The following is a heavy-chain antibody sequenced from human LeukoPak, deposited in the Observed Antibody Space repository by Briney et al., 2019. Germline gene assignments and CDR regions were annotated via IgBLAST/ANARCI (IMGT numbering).Heavy chain of an antibody. J-gene: IGHJ4*02. D-gene: IGHD6-6*01. CDR1: GFTFSSYW. Sequence: GGSLRLSCAASGFTFSSYWMHWVRQAPGKGLVWVSRINSDGSSTSYADSVKGRFTISRDNAKNTLYLQMNSLRVEDTAVYYRARGLDSSSAIDYWGQGTLVTVSS. CDR3: ARGLDSSSAIDY. V-gene: IGHV3-74*01. CDR2: INSDGSST.